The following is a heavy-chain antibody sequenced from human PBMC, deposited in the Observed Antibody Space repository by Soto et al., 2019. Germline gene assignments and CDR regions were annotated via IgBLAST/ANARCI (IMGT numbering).Heavy chain of an antibody. CDR1: GLTFSHYS. V-gene: IGHV3-23*01. CDR2: MSGSSSTT. D-gene: IGHD1-7*01. J-gene: IGHJ4*01. CDR3: AKNPDLELPRVITF. Sequence: EVRLLESGGGLVKPGGSLRLSCATSGLTFSHYSMSWVRQAPGGGLEWVSSMSGSSSTTYYADSVRGRFTNSRDRSKNTLYLQMSSLRAEDTVLDYCAKNPDLELPRVITFWGHGTLVNVSA.